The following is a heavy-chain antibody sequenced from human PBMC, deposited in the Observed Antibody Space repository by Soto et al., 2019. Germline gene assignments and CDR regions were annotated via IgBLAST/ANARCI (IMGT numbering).Heavy chain of an antibody. CDR2: ISPDGRGG. CDR1: GFTLTKYW. J-gene: IGHJ4*02. V-gene: IGHV3-74*01. CDR3: ACWGHIVPVAPSDFDR. Sequence: GGSLRLSCAASGFTLTKYWMNWVRQTPGEGLMWVSRISPDGRGGGYAETVGGRFTVSRDNAKNTLYLQMHSLIAEDTAMYYCACWGHIVPVAPSDFDRWGQGTLVTVSS. D-gene: IGHD2-8*02.